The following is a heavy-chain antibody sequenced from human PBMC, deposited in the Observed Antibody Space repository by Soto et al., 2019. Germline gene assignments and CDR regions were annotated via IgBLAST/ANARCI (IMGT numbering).Heavy chain of an antibody. J-gene: IGHJ4*02. CDR3: VRDGRARQFDY. CDR2: IYYSGSTT. D-gene: IGHD2-15*01. V-gene: IGHV4-59*01. Sequence: QVRLQESGPGLVKPSETLSLTCVVSGAAISGYYWSWIRQPPGKGLEWIGFIYYSGSTTNYSPALKNRVTTSVDTSKNLGSLTPGSATAADTAIYSCVRDGRARQFDYWGQGTLVTVSS. CDR1: GAAISGYY.